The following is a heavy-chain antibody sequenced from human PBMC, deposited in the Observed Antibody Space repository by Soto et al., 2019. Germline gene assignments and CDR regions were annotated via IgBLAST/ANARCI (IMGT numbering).Heavy chain of an antibody. V-gene: IGHV1-46*02. J-gene: IGHJ5*02. CDR1: GYPFNTYY. CDR3: ARGGHIAVVTDSFDP. D-gene: IGHD2-21*02. CDR2: IHPSGGGS. Sequence: AASVKVSCKSSGYPFNTYYLHWVRQAPGQGLEWMGMIHPSGGGSTYAQKFLGRVTMTMDSSTSTVFMELTSLRSADTAVYYCARGGHIAVVTDSFDPWGQGTLVTVS.